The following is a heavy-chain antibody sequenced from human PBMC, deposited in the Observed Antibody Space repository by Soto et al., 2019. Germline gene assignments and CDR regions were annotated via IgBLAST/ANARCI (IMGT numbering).Heavy chain of an antibody. CDR1: GGSISSGGTGSY. J-gene: IGHJ4*02. Sequence: QVQLQESGPGLVKPSQTLSLTCTVSGGSISSGGTGSYWTWIRQLPGKGLEWIGYIYYTGNTYYNPSLKIRPTISIDTPENQFSLTLTSVTAADTAVYFCASGHDAYKVRYWGQGTLVTVSS. D-gene: IGHD1-1*01. V-gene: IGHV4-31*03. CDR2: IYYTGNT. CDR3: ASGHDAYKVRY.